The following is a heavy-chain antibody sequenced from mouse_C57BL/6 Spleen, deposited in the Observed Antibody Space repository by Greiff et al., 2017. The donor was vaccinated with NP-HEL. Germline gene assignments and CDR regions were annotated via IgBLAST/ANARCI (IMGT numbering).Heavy chain of an antibody. J-gene: IGHJ2*01. CDR3: ARGYYGSSLYYFDY. CDR2: IDPSDSYT. Sequence: QVQLQQPGAELVKPGASVKLSCKASGYTFTSYWMQWVKQRPGQGLEWIGEIDPSDSYTNYNQKFKGKATLTVDTSSSTAYIQLSSLTSEDSAVYYCARGYYGSSLYYFDYWGQGTTLTVSS. CDR1: GYTFTSYW. V-gene: IGHV1-50*01. D-gene: IGHD1-1*01.